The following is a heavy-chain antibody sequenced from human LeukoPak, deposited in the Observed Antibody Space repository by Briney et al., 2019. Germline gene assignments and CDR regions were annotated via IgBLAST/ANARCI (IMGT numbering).Heavy chain of an antibody. CDR2: MNPNSGNT. Sequence: ASVTVSCKASGYTLTSYDIDWVRQAAGQGLEWMGWMNPNSGNTGYAQKFQGRVTMTRNTSISTAYMELSSLRSEDTAVYYCARADFWSGYYNHYYYYYMDVWGKGTTVTVSS. CDR3: ARADFWSGYYNHYYYYYMDV. D-gene: IGHD3-3*01. CDR1: GYTLTSYD. J-gene: IGHJ6*03. V-gene: IGHV1-8*01.